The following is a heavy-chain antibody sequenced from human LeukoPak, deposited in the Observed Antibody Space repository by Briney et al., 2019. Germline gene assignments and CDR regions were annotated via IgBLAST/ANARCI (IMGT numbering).Heavy chain of an antibody. CDR3: ARDSYSGSYYGCFQH. V-gene: IGHV3-64*01. D-gene: IGHD1-26*01. CDR1: GFTFSSYA. Sequence: GGSLRLSCAASGFTFSSYAMHWVRQAPGKGLEYVSAISSNGCSTYYANSVKGRFTISRDNSKNTLYLQMGSLRAEDMAVYYCARDSYSGSYYGCFQHWGQGTLVTVSS. CDR2: ISSNGCST. J-gene: IGHJ1*01.